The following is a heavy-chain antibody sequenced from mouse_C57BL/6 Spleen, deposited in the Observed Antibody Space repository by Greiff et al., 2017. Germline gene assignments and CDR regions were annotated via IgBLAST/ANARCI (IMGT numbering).Heavy chain of an antibody. D-gene: IGHD2-3*01. J-gene: IGHJ1*03. CDR3: ARDGHYWYFDV. Sequence: EVQLQQSGPVLVKPGASVKMSCKASGYTFTDYYMNWVKQSHGKSLEWIGVINPYNGGTSYNQKFKGKATLTVDKSSSTAYMELNSLTSEDSAVYYCARDGHYWYFDVWGTGTTVTVSS. CDR2: INPYNGGT. CDR1: GYTFTDYY. V-gene: IGHV1-19*01.